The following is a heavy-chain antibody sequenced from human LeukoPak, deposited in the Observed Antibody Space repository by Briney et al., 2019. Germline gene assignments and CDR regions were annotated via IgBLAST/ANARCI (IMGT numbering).Heavy chain of an antibody. Sequence: SETLSLTCTVPAGSISSSSHHWGWIRQPPGKGLEWIGEINHSGSTNYNPSLKSRVTISVDTSKNQFSLKLSSVTAADTAVYYRASLLRKDYYYYGMDVWGQGTTVTVSS. CDR2: INHSGST. CDR1: AGSISSSSHH. J-gene: IGHJ6*02. CDR3: ASLLRKDYYYYGMDV. V-gene: IGHV4-39*07. D-gene: IGHD1-26*01.